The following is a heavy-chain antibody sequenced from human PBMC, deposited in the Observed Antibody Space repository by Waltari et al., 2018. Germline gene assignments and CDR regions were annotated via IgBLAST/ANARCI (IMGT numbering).Heavy chain of an antibody. CDR3: ARDRGRGLYLDT. Sequence: QLQLQESGPGLVKPSGTLSLICAVSGDSMSNNWWSWVRQSPGKGLEWIGQVLGSSRTNYNPSFASRVTISLDTSTYQFALKMTSATAADTALYYCARDRGRGLYLDTWGPGTLVTVSP. D-gene: IGHD2-15*01. J-gene: IGHJ4*02. CDR1: GDSMSNNW. V-gene: IGHV4-4*02. CDR2: VLGSSRT.